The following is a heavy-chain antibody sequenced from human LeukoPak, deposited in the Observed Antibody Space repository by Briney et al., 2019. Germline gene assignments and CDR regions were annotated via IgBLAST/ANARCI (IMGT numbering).Heavy chain of an antibody. CDR1: GYTFTSYY. Sequence: ASVKVSCKASGYTFTSYYMHWVRQAPGQGLEWMGIINPSGGSTSYAQKFQGRVTMTRDMSTSTVYMELSSLRSEDTAVYYCARPIAVAGMMDAFDIWGQGTMVTVSS. CDR3: ARPIAVAGMMDAFDI. D-gene: IGHD6-19*01. J-gene: IGHJ3*02. V-gene: IGHV1-46*01. CDR2: INPSGGST.